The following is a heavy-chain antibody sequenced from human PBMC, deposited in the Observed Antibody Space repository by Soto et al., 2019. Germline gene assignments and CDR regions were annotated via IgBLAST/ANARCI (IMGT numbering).Heavy chain of an antibody. V-gene: IGHV3-53*04. Sequence: EVQLVESRGGLVQPGGSLRLSCVASGFAASGHYMNWVRQTPDQGLEWLSVIYSGGTTYYTDSVEGRFTISRHDSQNTLYLQMDNLRTEDTAVYYCARANKFNAFDVWGRGAMVTVSS. CDR3: ARANKFNAFDV. J-gene: IGHJ3*01. CDR2: IYSGGTT. CDR1: GFAASGHY.